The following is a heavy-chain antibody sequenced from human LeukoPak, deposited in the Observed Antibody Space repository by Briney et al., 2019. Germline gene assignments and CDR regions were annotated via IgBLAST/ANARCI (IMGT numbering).Heavy chain of an antibody. D-gene: IGHD5/OR15-5a*01. V-gene: IGHV4-38-2*01. Sequence: SETLSLTCAVSGYSISSGYYWGWIRQPPEKGLEWIGSIYHSGSTYYNPSLKSRVTISVDTSKNQFSLKLSSVTAADTAVYYCASSPRVSGPPSHWGQGTLVTVSS. CDR1: GYSISSGYY. CDR3: ASSPRVSGPPSH. CDR2: IYHSGST. J-gene: IGHJ4*02.